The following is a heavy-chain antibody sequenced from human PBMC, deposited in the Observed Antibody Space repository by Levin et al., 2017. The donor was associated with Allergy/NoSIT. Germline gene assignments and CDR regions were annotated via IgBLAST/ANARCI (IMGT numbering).Heavy chain of an antibody. V-gene: IGHV3-30*18. CDR2: ISYEGSIQ. J-gene: IGHJ4*02. D-gene: IGHD2-21*02. CDR3: AKEGTAMTSHYFDF. CDR1: GFTFSNYG. Sequence: GESLKISCAASGFTFSNYGMQWVRQAPGKGLEWVAVISYEGSIQHYADSVKGRFTISRDNSKNTLDLQMNSLRVEDTAVYYCAKEGTAMTSHYFDFWGQGTLVTLSS.